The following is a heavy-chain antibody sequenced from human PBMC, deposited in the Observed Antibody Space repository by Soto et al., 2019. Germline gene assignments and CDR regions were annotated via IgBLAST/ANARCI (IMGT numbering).Heavy chain of an antibody. J-gene: IGHJ4*02. CDR1: GFSFSSYA. V-gene: IGHV3-23*01. CDR2: ISGSDGST. CDR3: AKDRERDAWYEDY. D-gene: IGHD6-13*01. Sequence: ESGGGLVHPGGSLRLSCVASGFSFSSYAMSWVRQAPGKGLEWVSVISGSDGSTYYADSVKGRFTISRDNSKNTLYLQMNSLRAEDTAVYYCAKDRERDAWYEDYWGQGTLVTVSS.